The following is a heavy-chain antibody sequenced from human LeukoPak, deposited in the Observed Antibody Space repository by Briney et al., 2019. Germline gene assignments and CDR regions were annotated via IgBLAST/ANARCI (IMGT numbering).Heavy chain of an antibody. CDR1: GFTFSSYW. J-gene: IGHJ3*02. CDR3: TTTYYDFWSGQDDAFDI. V-gene: IGHV3-15*01. D-gene: IGHD3-3*01. CDR2: IKSKTDGGTT. Sequence: PGGSLRLSCAASGFTFSSYWMHWVRQAPGKGLEWVGRIKSKTDGGTTDYAAPVKGRFTISRDDSKNTLYLQMNSLKTEDTAVYYCTTTYYDFWSGQDDAFDIWGQGTMVTVSS.